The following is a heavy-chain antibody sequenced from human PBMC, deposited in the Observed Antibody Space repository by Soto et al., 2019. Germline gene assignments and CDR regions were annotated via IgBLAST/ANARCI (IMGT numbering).Heavy chain of an antibody. CDR1: GGSFDGYY. Sequence: PSETLSLTCALYGGSFDGYYWSWILQSPGKGLEWIGEIHHGGSTKYNPSLKSRVSLSVDTSTKQFSLKMTSMTAADRGVYYCARGVDSWSGYLFSGQGTTVTVSS. J-gene: IGHJ6*02. D-gene: IGHD3-3*01. CDR3: ARGVDSWSGYLF. V-gene: IGHV4-34*01. CDR2: IHHGGST.